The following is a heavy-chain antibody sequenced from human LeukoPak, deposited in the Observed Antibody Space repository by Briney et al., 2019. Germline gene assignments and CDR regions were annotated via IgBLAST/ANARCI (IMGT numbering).Heavy chain of an antibody. Sequence: GGSLRLSCAASRFTFSSYAMSWVRQAPGKGLEWVSAISGSGGSTYYADSVKGRFTISRDNSKNTLYLQMNSLRAEDRAVYYCAGAMIVVVIGGAFDIWGQGTMVTVSS. D-gene: IGHD3-22*01. CDR3: AGAMIVVVIGGAFDI. CDR1: RFTFSSYA. CDR2: ISGSGGST. V-gene: IGHV3-23*01. J-gene: IGHJ3*02.